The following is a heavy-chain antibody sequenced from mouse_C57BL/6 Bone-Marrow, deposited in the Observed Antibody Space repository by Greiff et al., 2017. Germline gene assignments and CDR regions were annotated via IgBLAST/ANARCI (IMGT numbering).Heavy chain of an antibody. CDR2: IYPGDGDT. J-gene: IGHJ1*03. Sequence: QVQLKESGPELVKPGASVKISCKASGYAFSSSWMNWVKQRPGKGLEWIGRIYPGDGDTNYNGKFKGKATLTADKSSSTAYMQLSSLTSEDSAVYFCARKRCVLRNWYFDVWGTGTTVTVSS. D-gene: IGHD1-1*01. V-gene: IGHV1-82*01. CDR1: GYAFSSSW. CDR3: ARKRCVLRNWYFDV.